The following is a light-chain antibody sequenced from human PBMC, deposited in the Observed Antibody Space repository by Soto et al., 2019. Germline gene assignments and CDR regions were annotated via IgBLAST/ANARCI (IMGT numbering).Light chain of an antibody. CDR3: QQTYSTPQT. CDR2: AAS. V-gene: IGKV1-39*01. Sequence: DIQMTQSPSSLSASVGDRVTITCRASQSVSSFLNWYQQKPWKAPNLLIYAASSLQSGVPSRFRGSGSGTDFTLTISSLQPEDFATYYCQQTYSTPQTFGQGTKVDIK. J-gene: IGKJ1*01. CDR1: QSVSSF.